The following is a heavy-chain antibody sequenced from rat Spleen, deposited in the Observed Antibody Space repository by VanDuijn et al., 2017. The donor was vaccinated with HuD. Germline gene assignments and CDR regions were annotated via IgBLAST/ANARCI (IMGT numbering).Heavy chain of an antibody. D-gene: IGHD1-4*01. V-gene: IGHV2-47*01. J-gene: IGHJ4*01. CDR2: IWSNGGT. Sequence: LKESGPGLVQPSQTLSLTCTVSGLSLTSNSVSWIRQPPGKGLEWMGVIWSNGGTDYNSAIKSRLSISRDTSKSQVFLKMNSLQTEDTAMYFCARIGLPGPYYYVMDAWGQGASVTVSS. CDR1: GLSLTSNS. CDR3: ARIGLPGPYYYVMDA.